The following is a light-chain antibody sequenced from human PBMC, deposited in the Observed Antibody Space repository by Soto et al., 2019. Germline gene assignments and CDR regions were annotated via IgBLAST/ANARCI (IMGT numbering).Light chain of an antibody. CDR3: QQYFEWPPRT. CDR2: GAS. V-gene: IGKV3-15*01. Sequence: EVMLIQSPATLSMSRGEGATLSCRASETVATNLASYQQKPGQAPRLLISGASTRAAGISDRFRGGGSGTEFTLTITSLRSEDSGTYYCQQYFEWPPRTFGQGTKVDIK. J-gene: IGKJ1*01. CDR1: ETVATN.